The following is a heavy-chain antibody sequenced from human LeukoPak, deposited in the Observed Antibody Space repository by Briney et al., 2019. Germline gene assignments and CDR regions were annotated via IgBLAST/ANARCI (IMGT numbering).Heavy chain of an antibody. Sequence: ASVKVSCKASGYTFTGYYMHWVRQAPGQGLERMGWINPNSGGTNYAQKFQGRVTMTRDTSISTAYMELSRLRSDDTAVYYCASLVYSSGWYYFDYWGQGTLVTVSS. D-gene: IGHD6-19*01. V-gene: IGHV1-2*02. CDR1: GYTFTGYY. CDR2: INPNSGGT. CDR3: ASLVYSSGWYYFDY. J-gene: IGHJ4*02.